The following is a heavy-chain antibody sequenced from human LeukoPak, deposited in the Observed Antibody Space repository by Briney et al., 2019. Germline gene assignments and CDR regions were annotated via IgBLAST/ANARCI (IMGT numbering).Heavy chain of an antibody. J-gene: IGHJ4*02. CDR2: ISGNGGST. CDR1: GFTFSTYG. D-gene: IGHD1-26*01. V-gene: IGHV3-23*01. CDR3: AKDRLGAMMYFDF. Sequence: GGTLRLSCEASGFTFSTYGMSWVRQAPGKGLEWVSAISGNGGSTYYADSVKGRVTISRDNSKNTLYLQVNSLRVEDTAVYYCAKDRLGAMMYFDFWGQGTLVTVSS.